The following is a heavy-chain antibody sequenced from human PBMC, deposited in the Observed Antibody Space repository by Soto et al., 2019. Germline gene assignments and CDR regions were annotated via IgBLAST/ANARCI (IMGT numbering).Heavy chain of an antibody. V-gene: IGHV3-15*07. J-gene: IGHJ5*02. D-gene: IGHD3-22*01. CDR1: GFTFSNAW. Sequence: EVQLVESGGGLVKPGGSLRLSCAASGFTFSNAWMNWVRQAPGKGLEWVGRIKSKTDGGTTDYAAPVKGRFTISRDDSKNTRFLKMNRLNTEDTAVYYCTTDPFDDSSGYGPNWFDPWGQGTLVTVSS. CDR2: IKSKTDGGTT. CDR3: TTDPFDDSSGYGPNWFDP.